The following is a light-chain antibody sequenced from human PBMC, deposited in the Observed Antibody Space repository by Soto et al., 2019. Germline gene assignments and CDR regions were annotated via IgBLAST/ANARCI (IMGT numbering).Light chain of an antibody. CDR1: QRVSSN. CDR2: GAS. CDR3: QQYTNWPPLT. V-gene: IGKV3-15*01. J-gene: IGKJ4*01. Sequence: EMVITQSPATPSVSPGERATLSCRVSQRVSSNLAWYQQKPGQAPRLLIYGASARATGIPARFSGRGSGTEFPLTISSLQSEAFAVYYCQQYTNWPPLTFGGGNKVEIQ.